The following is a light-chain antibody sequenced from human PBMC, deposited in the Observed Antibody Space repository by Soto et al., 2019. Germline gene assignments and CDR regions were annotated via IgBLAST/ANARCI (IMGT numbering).Light chain of an antibody. CDR3: HQYDTIVQT. V-gene: IGKV3-20*01. CDR1: PSVSSNY. CDR2: GAS. J-gene: IGKJ1*01. Sequence: DIVLTQSPGTLSLSPREEATLSCRDSPSVSSNYFAGYQQKPGQAPTILIYGASTRASGIPDRFSGSGCGTEFTLTISRMEPEDFAVYYCHQYDTIVQTFGQGTKVDIK.